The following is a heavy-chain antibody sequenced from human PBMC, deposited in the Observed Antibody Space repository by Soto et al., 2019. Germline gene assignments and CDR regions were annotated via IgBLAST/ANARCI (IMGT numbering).Heavy chain of an antibody. CDR3: ASDTSLAMVRGGLDF. CDR1: GFTFSSYG. D-gene: IGHD3-10*01. CDR2: IWYDGSNK. V-gene: IGHV3-33*01. Sequence: QVQLVESGGGVVQPGRSLRLSCAASGFTFSSYGMHWVRQAPGKGLERVAVIWYDGSNKYYADSVKGRFTISRDNSKNTLYLHMNSLRDEDTAVYYCASDTSLAMVRGGLDFWGQGTLVTVSA. J-gene: IGHJ4*02.